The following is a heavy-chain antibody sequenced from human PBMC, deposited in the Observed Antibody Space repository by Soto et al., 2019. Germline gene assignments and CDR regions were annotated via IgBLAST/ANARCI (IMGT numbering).Heavy chain of an antibody. CDR1: GFTFTPYW. J-gene: IGHJ3*02. Sequence: GGSLRLSCAASGFTFTPYWMHWVRQAPGKGLVWVSRINSDGSSTNYADSVKGRFTISRDNAKNTLYLQMNSLRVEDTAVYHCAGGTTAIRNALDIWGQGTMVTVSS. D-gene: IGHD4-17*01. CDR3: AGGTTAIRNALDI. V-gene: IGHV3-74*01. CDR2: INSDGSST.